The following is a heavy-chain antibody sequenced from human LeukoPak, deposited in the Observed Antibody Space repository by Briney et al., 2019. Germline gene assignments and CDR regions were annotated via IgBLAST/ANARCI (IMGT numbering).Heavy chain of an antibody. CDR2: INHSGST. V-gene: IGHV4-34*01. CDR1: GGSFSGYY. Sequence: PSETLSLTCAVYGGSFSGYYWSWIRQPPGKGLEWIGEINHSGSTNYNPSLKSRVTISVDTSKNQFSLKLSSVTAADTAVYYCASAGSGRNYYYYYYYMDVWGKGTTVTISS. J-gene: IGHJ6*03. CDR3: ASAGSGRNYYYYYYYMDV. D-gene: IGHD3-10*01.